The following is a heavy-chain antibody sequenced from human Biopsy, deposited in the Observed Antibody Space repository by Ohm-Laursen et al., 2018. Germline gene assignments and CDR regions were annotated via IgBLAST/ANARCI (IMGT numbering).Heavy chain of an antibody. CDR3: AKPTDSYGSVFYFDY. CDR2: INTSGGST. V-gene: IGHV3-23*01. Sequence: SLRLSCAASGFTYSSYAMNWVRQAPGKGLEWVSVINTSGGSTHYAVSVKGSFTISRDNSKNTLYLRMNSLRAEDTAVYYCAKPTDSYGSVFYFDYWGQGTLVTVSS. J-gene: IGHJ4*02. CDR1: GFTYSSYA. D-gene: IGHD4-17*01.